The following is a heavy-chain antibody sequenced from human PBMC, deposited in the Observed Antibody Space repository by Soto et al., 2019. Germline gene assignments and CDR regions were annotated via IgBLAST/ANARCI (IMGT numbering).Heavy chain of an antibody. CDR2: IYWDDDK. CDR3: AHRPSYCSGGSCYSGFDY. D-gene: IGHD2-15*01. J-gene: IGHJ4*02. CDR1: GFSLSTSGVG. Sequence: QITLKESGPTLVKPTQTLTLTCTFSGFSLSTSGVGVGWIRQPPGKALEWLALIYWDDDKRYSPSLKSRLTISQXXSKNQVVLTMTTMDPVDTATYYCAHRPSYCSGGSCYSGFDYWGQGTLVTVSS. V-gene: IGHV2-5*02.